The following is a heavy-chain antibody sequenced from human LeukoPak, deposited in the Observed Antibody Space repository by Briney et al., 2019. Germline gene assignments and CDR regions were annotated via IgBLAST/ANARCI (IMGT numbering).Heavy chain of an antibody. V-gene: IGHV3-23*01. D-gene: IGHD1-26*01. CDR3: AKNSGSYDLHY. Sequence: PGGSLRLSCAASGFTFSNYAMSWVRQAPGKGLEWVSAISGSGGSTYYADSVKGRFTISRDNSKNTLYLQTNSLRAEDTAVYYCAKNSGSYDLHYWGQGTLVTVSS. CDR2: ISGSGGST. J-gene: IGHJ4*02. CDR1: GFTFSNYA.